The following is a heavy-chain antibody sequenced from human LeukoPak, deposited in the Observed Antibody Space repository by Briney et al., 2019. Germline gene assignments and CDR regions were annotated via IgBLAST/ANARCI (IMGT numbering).Heavy chain of an antibody. V-gene: IGHV4-4*02. J-gene: IGHJ6*03. Sequence: SGTLSLTCAVSGGSISSSNWWSWVRQPPGKGLEWIGEIYHSGSTNYNPSLKSRVTISVDKSKNQFSLKLSSVTAADTAVYYCARRIAAPNYYMDVWGKGTTVTVSS. CDR3: ARRIAAPNYYMDV. CDR2: IYHSGST. D-gene: IGHD6-6*01. CDR1: GGSISSSNW.